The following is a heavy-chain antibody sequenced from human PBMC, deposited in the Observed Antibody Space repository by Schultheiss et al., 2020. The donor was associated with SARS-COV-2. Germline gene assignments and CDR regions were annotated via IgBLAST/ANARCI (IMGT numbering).Heavy chain of an antibody. D-gene: IGHD2-2*01. CDR1: GFTFSSYC. J-gene: IGHJ4*02. Sequence: GGSLRLSCAASGFTFSSYCMHWVRQAPGKGLEWVAVISYDGSNKYYADSVKGRFTISRDNSKNTLYLQMNSLRAEDTAVYYCAKDPGRYCSSTSCLPTYWGQGTLVTVSS. V-gene: IGHV3-30*18. CDR2: ISYDGSNK. CDR3: AKDPGRYCSSTSCLPTY.